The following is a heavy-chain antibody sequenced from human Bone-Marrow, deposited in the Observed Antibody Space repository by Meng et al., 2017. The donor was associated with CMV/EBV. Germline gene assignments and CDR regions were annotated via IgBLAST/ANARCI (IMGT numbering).Heavy chain of an antibody. J-gene: IGHJ4*02. V-gene: IGHV1-69*05. CDR2: IIPVFGTA. CDR3: ARGPGILEWLFTG. Sequence: KASGGGFSYFTVSWLRQAPGQGLEWMGGIIPVFGTARYAEKFQGRVRITTDEVTSTAYLEVNSLKFEDTAAYYCARGPGILEWLFTGWGQGTLVTVSS. CDR1: GGGFSYFT. D-gene: IGHD3-3*01.